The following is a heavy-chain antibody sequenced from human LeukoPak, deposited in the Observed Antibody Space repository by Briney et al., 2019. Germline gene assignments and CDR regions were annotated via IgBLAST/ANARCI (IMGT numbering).Heavy chain of an antibody. CDR1: GGSISSYY. CDR3: ARVRAVAGTQWFDP. Sequence: SETLSLTCTVSGGSISSYYWSWIQQPPGKGLEWSGYIYYSGSTNYDPSLKSRVTISVDTSKNQFSLKLSSVTAADTAVYYCARVRAVAGTQWFDPWGQGTLVTVSS. D-gene: IGHD6-19*01. J-gene: IGHJ5*02. CDR2: IYYSGST. V-gene: IGHV4-59*01.